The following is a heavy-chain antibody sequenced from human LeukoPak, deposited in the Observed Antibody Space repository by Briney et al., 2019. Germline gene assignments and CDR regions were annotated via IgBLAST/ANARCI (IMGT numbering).Heavy chain of an antibody. J-gene: IGHJ6*03. CDR3: ARGAGRVDIVVVPANYYYMDV. D-gene: IGHD2-2*01. V-gene: IGHV4-34*01. Sequence: SETLSLTCAVYGGSFSGYYWSWIRQPPGKGLEWIGEINHSGSTNHNPSLKSRVTISVDTSKNQFSLKLSSVTAADTAVYYCARGAGRVDIVVVPANYYYMDVWGKGTTVTVSS. CDR2: INHSGST. CDR1: GGSFSGYY.